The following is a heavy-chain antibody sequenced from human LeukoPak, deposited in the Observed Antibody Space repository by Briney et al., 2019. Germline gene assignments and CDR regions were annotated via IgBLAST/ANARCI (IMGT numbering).Heavy chain of an antibody. D-gene: IGHD6-6*01. J-gene: IGHJ4*02. CDR3: ARDLSLAMYE. V-gene: IGHV6-1*01. Sequence: SQTLSLTCAISGDSVSSISGGWNWIRQSPSRGLEWLGRTYYRSKWYNDYAVSVKSRITISPDTSKNQFSLQLNSVTPEDTAVYYCARDLSLAMYEWGQGTLVTVSS. CDR2: TYYRSKWYN. CDR1: GDSVSSISGG.